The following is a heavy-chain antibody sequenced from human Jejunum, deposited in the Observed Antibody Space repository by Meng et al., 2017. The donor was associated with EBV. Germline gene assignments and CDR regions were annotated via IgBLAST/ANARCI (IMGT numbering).Heavy chain of an antibody. D-gene: IGHD3-10*01. J-gene: IGHJ4*02. CDR1: GVSMCNFY. CDR3: ARGGGRPEY. V-gene: IGHV4-59*01. Sequence: VQRQGPVPGLLQPSGTLSAPSTGSGVSMCNFYWSGCRQPPGKGLEWIGYIYYIVSTNYIPSLKSRVTISVDTSKSQFSLSLSSVTAADTAVYYCARGGGRPEYWGQGNLVTVSS. CDR2: IYYIVST.